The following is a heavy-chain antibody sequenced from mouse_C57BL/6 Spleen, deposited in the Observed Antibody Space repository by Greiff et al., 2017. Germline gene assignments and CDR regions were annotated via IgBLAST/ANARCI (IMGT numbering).Heavy chain of an antibody. CDR2: IYPSDSET. CDR3: ARGGTGYFDY. CDR1: GYTFTSYW. J-gene: IGHJ2*01. D-gene: IGHD3-3*01. Sequence: QVQLQQPGAELVRPGSSVKLSCKASGYTFTSYWMDWVKQRPGQGLEWIGNIYPSDSETHYNQKFKDKATLTVDKSSSTAYMPLSSLTSEDSAVYYCARGGTGYFDYWGQGTTLTVSS. V-gene: IGHV1-61*01.